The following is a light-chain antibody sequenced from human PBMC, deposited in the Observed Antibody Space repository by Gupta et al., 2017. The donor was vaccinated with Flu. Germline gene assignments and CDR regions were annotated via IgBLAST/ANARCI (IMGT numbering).Light chain of an antibody. CDR1: ESINTY. CDR3: QQAKGFPLT. CDR2: GAS. J-gene: IGKJ4*01. Sequence: GDRITINCRASESINTYLAWYQQKPGKAPKLLISGASSLESGVPSRFSGSGSGTDFTLTISSLQPEDCATYYCQQAKGFPLTFGGGTKVAMK. V-gene: IGKV1-12*01.